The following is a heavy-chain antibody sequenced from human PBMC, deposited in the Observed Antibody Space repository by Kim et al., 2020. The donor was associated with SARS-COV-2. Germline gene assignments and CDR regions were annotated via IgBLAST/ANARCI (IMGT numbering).Heavy chain of an antibody. J-gene: IGHJ5*02. D-gene: IGHD3-9*01. CDR3: ARGWVLRYFDWSMGKSRDGKNWFDP. Sequence: ASVKVSCKASGYTFTSYAMNWVRQAPGQGLEWMGWINTNTGNPTYAQGFTGRFVFSLDTSVSTAYLQISSLKAEDTAVYYCARGWVLRYFDWSMGKSRDGKNWFDPWGQGTLVTVSS. CDR1: GYTFTSYA. V-gene: IGHV7-4-1*02. CDR2: INTNTGNP.